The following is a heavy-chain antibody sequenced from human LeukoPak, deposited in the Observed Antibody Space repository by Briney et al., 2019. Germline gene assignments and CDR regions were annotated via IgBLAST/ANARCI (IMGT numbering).Heavy chain of an antibody. CDR2: ISYDGSNK. CDR3: ARDAVPKSHGPVSSGWYYYYGMDV. J-gene: IGHJ6*02. V-gene: IGHV3-30*04. D-gene: IGHD6-19*01. CDR1: GFTFSSYA. Sequence: GGSLRLSCAASGFTFSSYAMHWVRQAPGKGLEWVAVISYDGSNKYYADSVKGRFTISRDNSKNTLYLQMNSLRAEDTAVYYCARDAVPKSHGPVSSGWYYYYGMDVWGQGTTVTVSS.